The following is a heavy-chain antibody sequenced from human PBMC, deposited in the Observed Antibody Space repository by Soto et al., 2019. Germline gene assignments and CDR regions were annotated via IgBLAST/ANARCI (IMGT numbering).Heavy chain of an antibody. Sequence: DVQLLESGGGLVQPGGSLRLSCAASGFTSSTYALNWVRQAPGKGLEWVSTISESGDHTYYADSVKGRFTISRDKSKNTLSLQMNSLRAEDTAVYYCAKSDGCGGGACYTGTYYYFDLWGRGTLVTVSS. J-gene: IGHJ2*01. CDR3: AKSDGCGGGACYTGTYYYFDL. V-gene: IGHV3-23*01. D-gene: IGHD2-21*02. CDR1: GFTSSTYA. CDR2: ISESGDHT.